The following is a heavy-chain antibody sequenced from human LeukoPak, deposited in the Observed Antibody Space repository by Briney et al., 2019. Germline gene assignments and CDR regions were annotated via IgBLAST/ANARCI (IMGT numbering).Heavy chain of an antibody. CDR2: IYYSGST. J-gene: IGHJ6*02. CDR1: GGSISSGDYY. V-gene: IGHV4-30-4*01. D-gene: IGHD4-23*01. CDR3: ARAFRYYGGKMGYYYYGMDV. Sequence: PSQTLSLTCTVSGGSISSGDYYWSWIRQPPGKGLEWIGYIYYSGSTYYNPSLKSRVTISVDTSKNQFSLKLSSVTAADTAVYYCARAFRYYGGKMGYYYYGMDVWGQGTTVTVSS.